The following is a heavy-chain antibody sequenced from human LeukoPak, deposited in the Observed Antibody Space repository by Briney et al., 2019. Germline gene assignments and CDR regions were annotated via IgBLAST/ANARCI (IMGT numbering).Heavy chain of an antibody. V-gene: IGHV4-4*07. CDR3: ARDEGIVGATYYYYYYGMDV. J-gene: IGHJ6*02. CDR2: IYTSGST. D-gene: IGHD1-26*01. CDR1: GGSISSYY. Sequence: SETLSLTCTVSGGSISSYYWSWIRKPAGKGLEWIGRIYTSGSTNYNPSLKSRVTMSVDTSKNQFSLKLSSVTAADTAVYYCARDEGIVGATYYYYYYGMDVWGQGTTVTVSS.